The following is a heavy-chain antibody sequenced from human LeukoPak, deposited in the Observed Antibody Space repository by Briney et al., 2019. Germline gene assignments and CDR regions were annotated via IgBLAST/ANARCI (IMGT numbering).Heavy chain of an antibody. Sequence: RPGGSLRLSCAASGFTFDDYGMSWVRQAPGKGLEWVSGINWNGGSTGYADSVKGRFTISRDNAKNSLYLQMNSLRAEDTALYYCVRDPGYSGYDFPDYWGQGTLVTVSS. V-gene: IGHV3-20*04. J-gene: IGHJ4*02. CDR3: VRDPGYSGYDFPDY. CDR2: INWNGGST. CDR1: GFTFDDYG. D-gene: IGHD5-12*01.